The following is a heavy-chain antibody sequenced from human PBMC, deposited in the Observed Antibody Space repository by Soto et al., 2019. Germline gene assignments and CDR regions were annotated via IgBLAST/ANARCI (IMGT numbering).Heavy chain of an antibody. CDR1: GGTFSSYA. Sequence: QVQLVQSGAEVKKPGSSVKVSCKASGGTFSSYAISWVRQDPGHGLEWMGGIIPIFGTANYAQKFQGRVTITADESTSTAYMALSSLRSEDTAVYYCAREGGSGNYRYDAMDVWGQGTTVTFSS. J-gene: IGHJ6*02. V-gene: IGHV1-69*12. D-gene: IGHD3-10*01. CDR3: AREGGSGNYRYDAMDV. CDR2: IIPIFGTA.